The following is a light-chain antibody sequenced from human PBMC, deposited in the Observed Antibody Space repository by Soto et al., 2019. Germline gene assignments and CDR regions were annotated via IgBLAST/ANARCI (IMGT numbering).Light chain of an antibody. V-gene: IGKV3-20*01. CDR3: QQYGSSFSFT. CDR2: GAS. Sequence: EIVLTQSPGALSLSPGERATLSCRASQSVSSSYLGWYQQKPGQAPRLLIYGASGRATGIPDRFSGSGSGTDFTLTISRLEPEDFAVYYGQQYGSSFSFTFGPGTKVDIK. CDR1: QSVSSSY. J-gene: IGKJ3*01.